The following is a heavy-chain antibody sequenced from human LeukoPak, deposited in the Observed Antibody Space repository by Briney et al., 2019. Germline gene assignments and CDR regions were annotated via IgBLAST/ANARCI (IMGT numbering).Heavy chain of an antibody. V-gene: IGHV1-69*05. CDR2: IIPIFGTA. CDR1: GGTFSSYA. CDR3: ARGGESTAMARFDY. D-gene: IGHD5-18*01. Sequence: SVKFSCKASGGTFSSYAISWVRQAPGQGREWMGGIIPIFGTANYAQKFQGRVTITTDESTSTAYMELSSLRSEDTAVYYCARGGESTAMARFDYWGQGTLVTVSS. J-gene: IGHJ4*02.